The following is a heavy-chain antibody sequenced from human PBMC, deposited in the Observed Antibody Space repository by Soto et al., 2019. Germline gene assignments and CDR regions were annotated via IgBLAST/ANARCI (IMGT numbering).Heavy chain of an antibody. CDR2: ISYDGSNK. J-gene: IGHJ4*02. V-gene: IGHV3-30*18. D-gene: IGHD2-21*02. CDR3: AKDFYPLVVVTYYFDY. Sequence: GGSLRLSCTASGFTFSSYGMHWVRQAPGKGLEWVGVISYDGSNKYYADSVKGRITLSRDNSKNMLYLQMNSLRAEDTAVYYCAKDFYPLVVVTYYFDYWGQGALVTV. CDR1: GFTFSSYG.